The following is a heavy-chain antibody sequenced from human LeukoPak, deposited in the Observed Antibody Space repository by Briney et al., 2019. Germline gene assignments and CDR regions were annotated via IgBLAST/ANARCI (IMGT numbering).Heavy chain of an antibody. CDR2: ISGSGFST. J-gene: IGHJ4*02. V-gene: IGHV3-23*01. CDR3: ANGPDCSSTSCYWSYFDY. Sequence: GGSLRLSCAASGFTFDDYAMSWVRQAPGKGLEWVSGISGSGFSTYYADSLKGRFTISRDNSKNTLYLQMNSLRAEDTALYYCANGPDCSSTSCYWSYFDYWGRGTLVTVSS. D-gene: IGHD2-2*01. CDR1: GFTFDDYA.